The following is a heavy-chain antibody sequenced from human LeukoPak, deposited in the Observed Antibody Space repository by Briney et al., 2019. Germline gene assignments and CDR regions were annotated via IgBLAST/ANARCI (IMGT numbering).Heavy chain of an antibody. CDR1: GFTFSGYW. CDR2: INSDGSST. D-gene: IGHD3-3*01. CDR3: ARDVWTYYDSWSGYSDF. J-gene: IGHJ4*02. Sequence: GGSLRLSCAASGFTFSGYWMHWVRQAPGKGLVWVSRINSDGSSTSYADSVKGRFTISRDNAKNTLYLQMNSLRAEDTAIYFCARDVWTYYDSWSGYSDFWGQGTLVTVSS. V-gene: IGHV3-74*01.